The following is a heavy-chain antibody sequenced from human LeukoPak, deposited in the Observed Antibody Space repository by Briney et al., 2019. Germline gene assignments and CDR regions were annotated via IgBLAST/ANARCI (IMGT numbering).Heavy chain of an antibody. CDR3: ARRTYCYDSSGYLPGLFDY. Sequence: SETLSLTCTVSGGSISSRSSYWGWIRQPPGKGLEWIGSIYYSGSTYYKPSLRSRVAISVDTSKNQFSLKLSSVTAADTAVYYCARRTYCYDSSGYLPGLFDYWGQGTLVTVSS. CDR1: GGSISSRSSY. J-gene: IGHJ4*02. D-gene: IGHD3-22*01. CDR2: IYYSGST. V-gene: IGHV4-39*01.